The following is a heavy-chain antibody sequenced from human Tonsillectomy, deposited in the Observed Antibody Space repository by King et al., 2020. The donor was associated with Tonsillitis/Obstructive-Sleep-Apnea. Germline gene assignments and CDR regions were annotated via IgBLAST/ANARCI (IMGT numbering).Heavy chain of an antibody. CDR3: ASAPSMGDAFDI. D-gene: IGHD2/OR15-2a*01. CDR1: GFTFSDYY. V-gene: IGHV3-11*05. J-gene: IGHJ3*02. Sequence: VQLVESGGGLVKPGGSLRLSCAASGFTFSDYYMSWIRQAPGKGLEWVSYISSSSSYTNYADSVKGRFTISRDNAKNSLYLQMNRLRAEDTAVYYCASAPSMGDAFDIWGQGTMVTVSS. CDR2: ISSSSSYT.